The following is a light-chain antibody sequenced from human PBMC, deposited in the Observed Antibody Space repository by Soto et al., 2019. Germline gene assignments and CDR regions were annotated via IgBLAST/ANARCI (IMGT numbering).Light chain of an antibody. CDR1: QSVNSN. Sequence: EIMMTQSPVTLSVSPGEGATLSCRASQSVNSNLAWYQQKPGQAPRLLIYGASTRATGIPASFIGNGSGTEFTLTASSLQPEDFAVYYCQQYNNWSFTFGPGTKVDIK. V-gene: IGKV3-15*01. J-gene: IGKJ3*01. CDR3: QQYNNWSFT. CDR2: GAS.